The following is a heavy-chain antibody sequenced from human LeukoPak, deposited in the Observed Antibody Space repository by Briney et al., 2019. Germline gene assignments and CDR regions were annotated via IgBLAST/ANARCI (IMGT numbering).Heavy chain of an antibody. J-gene: IGHJ4*02. V-gene: IGHV3-7*01. CDR2: IKRDGSEK. CDR1: GFTLSSYW. D-gene: IGHD3-9*01. Sequence: GGSLRLSCAASGFTLSSYWMSWVRQAPGKGLEWVANIKRDGSEKYYVDSVKGRFTISRDNAKNSLYLQMNSLRAEDTAVYYCAIHWLHHPTLDYWGQGTLVTVSS. CDR3: AIHWLHHPTLDY.